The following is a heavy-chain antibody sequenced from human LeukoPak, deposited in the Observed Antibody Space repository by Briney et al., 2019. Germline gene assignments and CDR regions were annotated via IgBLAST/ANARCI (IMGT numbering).Heavy chain of an antibody. Sequence: GGSLRLSCAASGSSFSMYSMAWVRQAPGKGLEWVSVINDRGGYIQDADSVKGRFTISRDNYQNTLFLQMNSLRAEDTAVFYCVRVRDRGIDVADDFDYWGQGTLVTVSS. V-gene: IGHV3-23*01. CDR3: VRVRDRGIDVADDFDY. CDR1: GSSFSMYS. CDR2: INDRGGYI. D-gene: IGHD6-19*01. J-gene: IGHJ4*02.